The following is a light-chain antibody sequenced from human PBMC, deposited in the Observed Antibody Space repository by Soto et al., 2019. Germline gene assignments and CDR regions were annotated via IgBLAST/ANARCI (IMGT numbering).Light chain of an antibody. J-gene: IGKJ4*01. Sequence: EIVLTQSPATLSLSPGERATLSCRATQSVSSYLAWYQHKPGQAPRLLIYDASNRATGIPARFSGSGSGTDFTLTISILEPEDFAVYYCLQRSTWPLTFGGGTKVEIK. CDR1: QSVSSY. V-gene: IGKV3-11*01. CDR3: LQRSTWPLT. CDR2: DAS.